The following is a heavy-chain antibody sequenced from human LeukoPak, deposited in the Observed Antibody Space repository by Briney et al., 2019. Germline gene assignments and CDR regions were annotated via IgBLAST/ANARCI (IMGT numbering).Heavy chain of an antibody. Sequence: SGGSLRLSCAASGFTFSSYGMHWVRQAPGKGLEWVAVIWYDGNNKYYADSVKGRFTISRDNSKNTLYLQMNSLRAEDTAVYYCAAYYYSSFPPKNFDFWGQGTLVTVSS. V-gene: IGHV3-33*01. D-gene: IGHD3-10*01. CDR3: AAYYYSSFPPKNFDF. J-gene: IGHJ4*02. CDR2: IWYDGNNK. CDR1: GFTFSSYG.